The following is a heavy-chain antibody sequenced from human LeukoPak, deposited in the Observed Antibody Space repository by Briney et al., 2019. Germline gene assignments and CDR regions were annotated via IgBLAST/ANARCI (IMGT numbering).Heavy chain of an antibody. J-gene: IGHJ4*02. CDR2: IRYDGSNK. CDR1: GFTFSSYG. V-gene: IGHV3-30*02. CDR3: AKSIPYYYGSGSYEAPDY. Sequence: GGPLSLSCAAPGFTFSSYGMHWARKAPGKGLEWVPFIRYDGSNKYYADSVKGRFTISRDNSKNTLYLQMNSLRAEDTAVYYCAKSIPYYYGSGSYEAPDYWGQGTLVTVSS. D-gene: IGHD3-10*01.